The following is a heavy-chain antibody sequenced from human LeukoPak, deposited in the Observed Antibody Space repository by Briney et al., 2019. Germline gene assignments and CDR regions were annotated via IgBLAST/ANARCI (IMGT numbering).Heavy chain of an antibody. J-gene: IGHJ5*02. D-gene: IGHD1-26*01. CDR1: GGSFSGCY. V-gene: IGHV4-34*01. Sequence: PSETLSLTCAVYGGSFSGCYWSWIRQPPGKGLEWIGEINHSGSTNYNPSLKSRVTISVDTSKNQFSLKLSSVTAADTAVYYCARSRYIVGATTPWFDPWGQGTLVTVSS. CDR2: INHSGST. CDR3: ARSRYIVGATTPWFDP.